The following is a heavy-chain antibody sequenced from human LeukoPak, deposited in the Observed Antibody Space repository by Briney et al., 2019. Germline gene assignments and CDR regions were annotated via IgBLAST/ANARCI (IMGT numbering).Heavy chain of an antibody. Sequence: GGSLRLSCAASGFTFSSDAMSWVRQAPGRGLEWVSGVRGSGSAYYADSVRGRFTISRDTSNYTLYLQMNSLRAEDTAVYYCASNYIVATIPYYYYGMDVWGQGTTVTVSS. CDR1: GFTFSSDA. CDR2: VRGSGSA. V-gene: IGHV3-23*01. D-gene: IGHD5-12*01. CDR3: ASNYIVATIPYYYYGMDV. J-gene: IGHJ6*02.